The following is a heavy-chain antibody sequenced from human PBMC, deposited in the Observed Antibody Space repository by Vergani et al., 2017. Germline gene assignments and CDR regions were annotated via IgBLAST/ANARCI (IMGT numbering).Heavy chain of an antibody. CDR3: ARRIGTGRGWFDP. J-gene: IGHJ5*02. CDR1: GWSFSGYY. D-gene: IGHD1-26*01. CDR2: INHSGST. Sequence: QVQLQQWGAGLLKPSETLSLTCAVYGWSFSGYYWSWIRQPPGKGLEWIVEINHSGSTNYNPSLKSRVTISVDTSKNQFSLKLSSGTAAGTAVYYFARRIGTGRGWFDPWGQGSLVTVSS. V-gene: IGHV4-34*01.